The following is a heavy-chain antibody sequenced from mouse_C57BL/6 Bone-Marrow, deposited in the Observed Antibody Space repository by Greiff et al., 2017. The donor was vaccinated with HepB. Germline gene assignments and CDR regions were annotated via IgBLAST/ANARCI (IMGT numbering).Heavy chain of an antibody. CDR3: AREGIYYGNYVFDY. CDR1: GFTFSDYY. J-gene: IGHJ2*01. CDR2: INYDGSST. Sequence: EVKLMESEGGLVQPGSSMKLSCTASGFTFSDYYMAWVRQVPEKGLEWVANINYDGSSTYYLDSLKSRFIISRDNAKNILYLQMSSLKSEDTATYYCAREGIYYGNYVFDYWGQGTTLTVSS. V-gene: IGHV5-16*01. D-gene: IGHD2-1*01.